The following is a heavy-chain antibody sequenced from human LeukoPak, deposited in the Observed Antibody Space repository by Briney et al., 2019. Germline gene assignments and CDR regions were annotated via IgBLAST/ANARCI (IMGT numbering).Heavy chain of an antibody. Sequence: PSETLSLTCAVYGVSFSGYYWSWIRQPPGKGLEWIGEINHSRSTNYNPSLKSRVTISVDTSKNQFSLKLSSVTAADTAVYYCARGVYYGSGSYCIFDYWGQGTLVTVSS. V-gene: IGHV4-34*01. CDR3: ARGVYYGSGSYCIFDY. CDR1: GVSFSGYY. D-gene: IGHD3-10*01. CDR2: INHSRST. J-gene: IGHJ4*02.